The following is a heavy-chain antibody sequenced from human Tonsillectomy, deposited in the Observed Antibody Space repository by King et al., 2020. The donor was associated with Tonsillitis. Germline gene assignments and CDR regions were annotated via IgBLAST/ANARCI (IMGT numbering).Heavy chain of an antibody. V-gene: IGHV4-4*02. J-gene: IGHJ3*02. CDR1: GGSISSSNW. CDR2: IYLSGST. Sequence: VQLQESGPGLVKPSGTLSLTCAVSGGSISSSNWWSWVRQPPGKGLEWSGEIYLSGSTNYNPSLKSRVTISVDKSKNQCSLKLSSVTAADTAVYYCASSPGSSWGNAFDIWGQGTMVTVSS. CDR3: ASSPGSSWGNAFDI. D-gene: IGHD6-13*01.